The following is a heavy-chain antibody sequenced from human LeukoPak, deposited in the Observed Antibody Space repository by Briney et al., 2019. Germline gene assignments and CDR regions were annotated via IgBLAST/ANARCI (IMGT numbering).Heavy chain of an antibody. D-gene: IGHD5-18*01. CDR3: ARGEFAWIQGSYGLNV. Sequence: PGGSLRLSCAASGFTFNNYAIHWVRQAPGKGLEWVSYISSSSSTIYYADSVKGRFTISRDNAKNSLYLQMNSLRAEDTAVYYCARGEFAWIQGSYGLNVWGQGTTVTVSS. CDR2: ISSSSSTI. J-gene: IGHJ6*02. CDR1: GFTFNNYA. V-gene: IGHV3-48*04.